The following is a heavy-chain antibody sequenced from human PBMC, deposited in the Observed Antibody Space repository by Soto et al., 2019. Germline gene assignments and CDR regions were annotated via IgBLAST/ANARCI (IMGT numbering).Heavy chain of an antibody. D-gene: IGHD2-15*01. Sequence: QVQLVQSGAEVKKPGSSVKVSCKASGGTFSSYAISWVRQAPGQGLEWMGGIIPIFRTANYAQKFQGRVTITADESTSTAYMELSSLRSEDTAVYYCARGALGYCSGGSCRSYYYYGMDVWGQGTTVTVSS. V-gene: IGHV1-69*01. CDR2: IIPIFRTA. J-gene: IGHJ6*02. CDR1: GGTFSSYA. CDR3: ARGALGYCSGGSCRSYYYYGMDV.